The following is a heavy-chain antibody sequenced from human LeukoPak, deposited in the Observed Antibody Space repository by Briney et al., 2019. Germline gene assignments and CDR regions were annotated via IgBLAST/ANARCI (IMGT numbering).Heavy chain of an antibody. CDR2: INPNSGGT. CDR1: GYTFTGYY. CDR3: AVLDSSGYFREEVGY. V-gene: IGHV1-2*02. Sequence: ASVKVSCKASGYTFTGYYMHWVRQAPGQGLEWMGWINPNSGGTNYAQKFQGRVTMTRDTSISTAYMELSRLRSDDTAVYYCAVLDSSGYFREEVGYWGQGTLVTVSS. D-gene: IGHD3-22*01. J-gene: IGHJ4*02.